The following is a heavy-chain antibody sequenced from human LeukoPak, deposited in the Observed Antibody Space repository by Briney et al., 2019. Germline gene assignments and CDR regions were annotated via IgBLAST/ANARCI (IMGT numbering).Heavy chain of an antibody. CDR3: ARGLWSAFDI. V-gene: IGHV4-61*02. CDR1: GGSISSGSYY. J-gene: IGHJ3*02. D-gene: IGHD2/OR15-2a*01. Sequence: SSETLSLTCTVSGGSISSGSYYWSWIRQPAGKGLEWIGRIYTSGSTNYNPSLKSRVTISVDTSKNQFSLKLSSVTAADTAVYYCARGLWSAFDIWGQGTMDTVSS. CDR2: IYTSGST.